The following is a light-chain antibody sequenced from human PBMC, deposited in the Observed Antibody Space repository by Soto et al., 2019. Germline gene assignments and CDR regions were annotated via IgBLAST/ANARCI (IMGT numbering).Light chain of an antibody. V-gene: IGKV3-15*01. Sequence: EIVMTQSPGSLSVSPGERATLSCRASQSVSSNLAWYQQKPGQAPRLLIYGASTRATGIPARFSGSGSGTEFTLTISSLQSEDFAVYYCQQYNSWPPVTFGPGTKVDIK. J-gene: IGKJ3*01. CDR3: QQYNSWPPVT. CDR1: QSVSSN. CDR2: GAS.